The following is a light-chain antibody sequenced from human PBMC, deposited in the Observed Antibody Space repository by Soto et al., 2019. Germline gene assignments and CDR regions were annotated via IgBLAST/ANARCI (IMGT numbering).Light chain of an antibody. CDR2: AAS. V-gene: IGKV3-20*01. CDR3: QQYGSSPPNT. CDR1: QCVSSSY. Sequence: EIVLTQSPDTLSLSPGERATLSCRASQCVSSSYLAWYQQKPGQAPRLIIYAASSRATGIPDRFSGGGSGTDFTLTISRLEPEDFAVYFCQQYGSSPPNTFGQGTKLEIK. J-gene: IGKJ2*01.